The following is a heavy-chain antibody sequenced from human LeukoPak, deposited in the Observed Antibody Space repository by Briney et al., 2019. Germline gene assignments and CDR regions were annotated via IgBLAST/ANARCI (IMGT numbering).Heavy chain of an antibody. D-gene: IGHD3-3*01. CDR1: GGSLSSYY. CDR3: ARDHPYYDFWSGYLPLGAFDI. CDR2: IYYSGST. Sequence: PSETLSLTCTVSGGSLSSYYWSWLPQPPGKGREGIGYIYYSGSTTYNPSLRSRVTISVDKSENQFSLKLSSVTAADTAVYYCARDHPYYDFWSGYLPLGAFDIWGQGTMVTVSS. J-gene: IGHJ3*02. V-gene: IGHV4-59*01.